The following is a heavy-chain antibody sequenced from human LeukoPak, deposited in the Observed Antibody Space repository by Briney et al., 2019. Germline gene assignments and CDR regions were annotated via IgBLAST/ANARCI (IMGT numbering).Heavy chain of an antibody. CDR1: GYTLTELS. CDR3: ASTYDILTGYRDY. Sequence: GASVKVSCKVSGYTLTELSMHWVRQAPGKGLEWMGGFDPEDGETIYARKFQGRVTMTEDTSTDTAYMELSSLRSEDTAVYYCASTYDILTGYRDYWGQGTLVTVSS. D-gene: IGHD3-9*01. V-gene: IGHV1-24*01. CDR2: FDPEDGET. J-gene: IGHJ4*02.